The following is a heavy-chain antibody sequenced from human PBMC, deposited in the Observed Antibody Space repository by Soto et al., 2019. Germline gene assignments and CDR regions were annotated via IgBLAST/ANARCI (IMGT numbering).Heavy chain of an antibody. D-gene: IGHD3-9*01. CDR2: INAGNGNT. V-gene: IGHV1-3*01. Sequence: ASVKVSCKASGYTFNSYAMNWVRQAPGQRLEWMGWINAGNGNTKYSQKFQGRVTITRDTSASTAYMELSSLRSEDTAVYYCVYDILTGYYNFDPWGQGTLVTVSS. CDR3: VYDILTGYYNFDP. J-gene: IGHJ5*02. CDR1: GYTFNSYA.